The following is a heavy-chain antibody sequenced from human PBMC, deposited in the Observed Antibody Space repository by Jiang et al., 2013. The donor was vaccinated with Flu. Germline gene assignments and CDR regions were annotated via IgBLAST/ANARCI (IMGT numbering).Heavy chain of an antibody. Sequence: VQLLESGGGLVQPGRSLRLSCTASGFTFGDYAMSWVRQAPGKGLEWVGFIRSKAYGGTTEYAASVKGRFTISRDDSKSIAYLQMNSLKTEDTAVYYCTRSMYGNPDYWGQGTLVTVSS. CDR3: TRSMYGNPDY. CDR1: GFTFGDYA. CDR2: IRSKAYGGTT. D-gene: IGHD1-14*01. V-gene: IGHV3-49*04. J-gene: IGHJ4*02.